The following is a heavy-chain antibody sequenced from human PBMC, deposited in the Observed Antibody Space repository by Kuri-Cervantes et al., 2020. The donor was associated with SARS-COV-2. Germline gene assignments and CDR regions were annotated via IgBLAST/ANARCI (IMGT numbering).Heavy chain of an antibody. D-gene: IGHD3-3*01. J-gene: IGHJ6*02. Sequence: GSLRLSCTVSGGSISSSSYYWGWIRQPPGKGLEWIGEINHSGSTNYNPSLKSRVTISVDTSKNQFSLKLSSVTAADTAVYYCAREGALRFLERGYGMDVWGQGTTVTVSS. V-gene: IGHV4-39*07. CDR2: INHSGST. CDR1: GGSISSSSYY. CDR3: AREGALRFLERGYGMDV.